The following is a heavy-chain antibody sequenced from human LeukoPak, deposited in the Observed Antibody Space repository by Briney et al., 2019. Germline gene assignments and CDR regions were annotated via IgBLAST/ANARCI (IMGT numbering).Heavy chain of an antibody. CDR3: ARKYDSSGYYYYFDY. Sequence: GGSLRLSCAASGFTISSYAMHWVRQAPGKGLEWVAVISYDGSNKYYADSVKGRFTISRDNSKNTLYLQMNSLRAEDTAVYYCARKYDSSGYYYYFDYWGQGTLVTVSS. V-gene: IGHV3-30-3*01. J-gene: IGHJ4*02. CDR2: ISYDGSNK. CDR1: GFTISSYA. D-gene: IGHD3-22*01.